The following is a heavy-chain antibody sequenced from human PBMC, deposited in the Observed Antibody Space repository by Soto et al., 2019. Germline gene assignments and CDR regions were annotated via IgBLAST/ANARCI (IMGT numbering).Heavy chain of an antibody. Sequence: SETLSLTCTVSGGSISSYYWSWIRQPPGKGLDWIGYIYYSGSTNYNPSLKSRVTISVDTSKNQFSLKLSSVTAADTAVYYCARGGLYYDFWSGYYVNWFDPWGQGTLVTVSS. J-gene: IGHJ5*02. CDR3: ARGGLYYDFWSGYYVNWFDP. V-gene: IGHV4-59*01. D-gene: IGHD3-3*01. CDR2: IYYSGST. CDR1: GGSISSYY.